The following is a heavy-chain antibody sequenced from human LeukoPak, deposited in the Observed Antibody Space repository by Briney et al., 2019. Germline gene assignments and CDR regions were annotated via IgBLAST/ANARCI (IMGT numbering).Heavy chain of an antibody. CDR2: IIPILGIA. Sequence: SVKVSCKASGGTFSSYAISWVRQAPGQGLEWMGRIIPILGIANYAQKFQGRVTITADKSTSTAYMELSSLRAEDTAVYYCAKDLRTGESPGNRFEYWGQGTLVTVSS. CDR3: AKDLRTGESPGNRFEY. J-gene: IGHJ4*02. CDR1: GGTFSSYA. D-gene: IGHD3-10*01. V-gene: IGHV1-69*04.